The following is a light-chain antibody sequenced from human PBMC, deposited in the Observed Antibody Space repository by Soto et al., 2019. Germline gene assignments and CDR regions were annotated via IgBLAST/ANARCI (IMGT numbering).Light chain of an antibody. Sequence: EIVWTHSPATLSLSPGERATLSCRAIQSVSSYLAWYQQKPGQAPRLLIYDASNRATGIPARFSGSGSGTDFTLTISRLEPEDFAVYYCQQRSNWPPSINCGQGTRREIK. CDR3: QQRSNWPPSIN. J-gene: IGKJ5*01. V-gene: IGKV3-11*01. CDR2: DAS. CDR1: QSVSSY.